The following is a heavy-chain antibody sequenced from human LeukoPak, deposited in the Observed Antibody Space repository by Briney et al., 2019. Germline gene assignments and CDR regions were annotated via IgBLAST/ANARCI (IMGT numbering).Heavy chain of an antibody. CDR2: IYYSGST. CDR1: GVSISSYY. D-gene: IGHD6-13*01. J-gene: IGHJ4*02. V-gene: IGHV4-59*01. CDR3: ARGKDSSSWIFDY. Sequence: SETLSLTCAVSGVSISSYYWSWIRQPPGKGLEWIGFIYYSGSTNYNPSLKSRVTISVDTSKNQFSLKLSSVTAADTAVYYCARGKDSSSWIFDYWGQGTLVTVSS.